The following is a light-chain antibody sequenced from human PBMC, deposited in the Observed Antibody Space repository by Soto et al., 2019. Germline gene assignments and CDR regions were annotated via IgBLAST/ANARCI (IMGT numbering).Light chain of an antibody. Sequence: EIVLTHYPPTLSLSAGERARLXWRASQSVSSYLAWYQQKPGQAPRLLIYDVSNRATDIPARFSGSGSGTDFTLTISRLEPEDFAVYYCQYSGISPGTFGQGTKVDIK. CDR2: DVS. CDR1: QSVSSY. V-gene: IGKV3-11*01. J-gene: IGKJ1*01. CDR3: QYSGISPGT.